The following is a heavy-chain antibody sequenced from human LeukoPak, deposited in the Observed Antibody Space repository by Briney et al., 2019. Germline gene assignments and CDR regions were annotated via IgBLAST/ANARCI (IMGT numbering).Heavy chain of an antibody. J-gene: IGHJ4*02. Sequence: SETLSLTCTVSGGSISSSSYYWGWIRQPPGKGLEWIGSIYYSGSTNYNPSLKSRVTISVDTSKNQFSLKLSSVTAADTAAYYCARGLTFGYYYDYWGQGTLVTVSS. CDR2: IYYSGST. CDR1: GGSISSSSYY. V-gene: IGHV4-39*07. D-gene: IGHD3-22*01. CDR3: ARGLTFGYYYDY.